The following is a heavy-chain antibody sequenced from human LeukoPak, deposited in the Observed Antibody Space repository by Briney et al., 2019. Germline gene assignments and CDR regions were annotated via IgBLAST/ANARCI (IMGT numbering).Heavy chain of an antibody. CDR3: ARGGRSELGACDY. CDR2: INPNGGGT. Sequence: ASVKVSCKTSGYTFTDYYIHWVRQAPGQGLEWMGWINPNGGGTYYAQRFQGRVTMTRDMSISTAYMELSGLRVDDTVVYYCARGGRSELGACDYWGQGTLVTASS. D-gene: IGHD7-27*01. J-gene: IGHJ4*02. CDR1: GYTFTDYY. V-gene: IGHV1-2*02.